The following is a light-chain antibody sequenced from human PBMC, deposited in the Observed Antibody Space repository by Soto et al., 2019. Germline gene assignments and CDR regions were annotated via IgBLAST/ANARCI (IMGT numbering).Light chain of an antibody. CDR2: GIS. CDR3: QSYDSSLSGYV. V-gene: IGLV1-40*01. J-gene: IGLJ1*01. Sequence: QSVLTQPPSVSGAPGRRVTISCTGGDSNIGAGYDVHWYHQLPGTAPKVLIYGISNRPSGVPDRFSGSKSGTSASLAITGLQAEDEADYYCQSYDSSLSGYVFGTGTKLTVL. CDR1: DSNIGAGYD.